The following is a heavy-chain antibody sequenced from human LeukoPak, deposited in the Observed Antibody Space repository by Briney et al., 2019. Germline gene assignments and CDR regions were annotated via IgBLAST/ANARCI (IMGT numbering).Heavy chain of an antibody. D-gene: IGHD3-3*01. CDR1: GYTFISYG. Sequence: ASVKVSCKASGYTFISYGISWVRQAPGQGLEWMGWISAYNGNTNYAQKLQGRVTMTTDTSTSTAYMELRSLRSDDTAVYYCARTPGYYDFWSGYYTGRDFDYWGQGTLVTVSS. CDR2: ISAYNGNT. CDR3: ARTPGYYDFWSGYYTGRDFDY. J-gene: IGHJ4*02. V-gene: IGHV1-18*01.